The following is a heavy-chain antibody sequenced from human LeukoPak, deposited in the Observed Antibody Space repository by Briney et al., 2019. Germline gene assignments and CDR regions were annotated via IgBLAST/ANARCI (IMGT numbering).Heavy chain of an antibody. CDR3: ARRLGMRFDY. Sequence: PSETLSLTCTVSGGSISSSSYYWGWIRQPPGKGLEWIGSIYYSGSTYYNPSLKSRVTISVDTSKNQFSLKLSSVTAADTAVYYCARRLGMRFDYWGQGTLVTVSS. D-gene: IGHD7-27*01. V-gene: IGHV4-39*01. J-gene: IGHJ4*02. CDR1: GGSISSSSYY. CDR2: IYYSGST.